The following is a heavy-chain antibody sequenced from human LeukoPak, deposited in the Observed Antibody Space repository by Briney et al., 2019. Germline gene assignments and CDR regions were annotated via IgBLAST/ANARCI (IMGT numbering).Heavy chain of an antibody. CDR3: ARGYRYNSGWYFDY. D-gene: IGHD6-19*01. V-gene: IGHV4-59*01. CDR2: IYYSGST. J-gene: IGHJ4*02. CDR1: GGSISSYY. Sequence: SETLSLTCTVSGGSISSYYWSWIRQPPGKGLEWIGYIYYSGSTNYNPSLKSRVTISVDTSKNQFSLKLSSVTAADTAVYYCARGYRYNSGWYFDYWGQGTLVTVSS.